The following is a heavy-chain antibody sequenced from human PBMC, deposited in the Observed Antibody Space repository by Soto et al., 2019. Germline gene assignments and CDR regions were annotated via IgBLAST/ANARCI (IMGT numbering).Heavy chain of an antibody. CDR2: IIPIFGTA. J-gene: IGHJ6*02. CDR3: ARLPTVAANYYYGMDV. V-gene: IGHV1-69*13. Sequence: GASVKVSCKASGGTFSSYAISWVRQAPGQGLEWMGGIIPIFGTANYAQKFQGRVTITADESTSTAYMELSSLRSEDTAVYYCARLPTVAANYYYGMDVWGQGXTVTVYS. D-gene: IGHD4-4*01. CDR1: GGTFSSYA.